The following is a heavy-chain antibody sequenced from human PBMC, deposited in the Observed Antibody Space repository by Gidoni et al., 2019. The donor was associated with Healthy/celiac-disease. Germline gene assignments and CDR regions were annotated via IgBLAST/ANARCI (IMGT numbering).Heavy chain of an antibody. Sequence: EVQLVESGGGLVKPGGSLRLSCAASGFTFSRYSMNWVRQAPGKGLEWVSSISSSSSYIYDADSVKGRFTISRDNAKNSLYLQMNSLRAEDTAVYYCARVAHCGGDCYNWYFDLWGRGTLVTVSS. V-gene: IGHV3-21*01. CDR3: ARVAHCGGDCYNWYFDL. D-gene: IGHD2-21*01. CDR1: GFTFSRYS. J-gene: IGHJ2*01. CDR2: ISSSSSYI.